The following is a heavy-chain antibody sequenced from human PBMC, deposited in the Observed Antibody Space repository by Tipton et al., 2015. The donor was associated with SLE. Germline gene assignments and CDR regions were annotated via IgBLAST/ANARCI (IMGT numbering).Heavy chain of an antibody. D-gene: IGHD5-18*01. CDR2: IYYSGST. CDR3: AREDTPMDDAFDI. Sequence: TLSLTCTVSGDSISSSSYYWGWIRQPPGKGLEWIGSIYYSGSTYYNPSLKSRVTISVDTSKNQFSLKLSSVTAADTAVYYCAREDTPMDDAFDIWGQGTMVTVSS. J-gene: IGHJ3*02. V-gene: IGHV4-39*07. CDR1: GDSISSSSYY.